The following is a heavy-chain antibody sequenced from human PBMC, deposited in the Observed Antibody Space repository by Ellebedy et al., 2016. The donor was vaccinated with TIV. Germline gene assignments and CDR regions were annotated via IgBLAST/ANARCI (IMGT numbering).Heavy chain of an antibody. V-gene: IGHV3-23*05. D-gene: IGHD6-19*01. CDR3: ARATQWLTFDF. CDR2: IFNADDTNFA. Sequence: GESLKISCAASGFTFSNYAMNWVRQAPGKGLEWVSTIFNADDTNFADYAGSVKGRFTVSRDNPENTLYLQMNNLRADDTAIYYCARATQWLTFDFWGQGILVTVSA. J-gene: IGHJ4*02. CDR1: GFTFSNYA.